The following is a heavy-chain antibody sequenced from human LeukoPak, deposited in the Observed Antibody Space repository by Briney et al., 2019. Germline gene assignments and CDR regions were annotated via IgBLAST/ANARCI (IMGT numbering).Heavy chain of an antibody. J-gene: IGHJ3*02. V-gene: IGHV1-2*06. CDR2: INPSTGGT. D-gene: IGHD4-17*01. CDR1: GYTFTGYY. Sequence: ASVKVSCKASGYTFTGYYMHWVRQAPGQGLEWMGRINPSTGGTKYAQKFQGRVTMTRDTSISTAYMELSRLRSDDTAVYYCARSWDTVADAFDIWGQGTMVTVSS. CDR3: ARSWDTVADAFDI.